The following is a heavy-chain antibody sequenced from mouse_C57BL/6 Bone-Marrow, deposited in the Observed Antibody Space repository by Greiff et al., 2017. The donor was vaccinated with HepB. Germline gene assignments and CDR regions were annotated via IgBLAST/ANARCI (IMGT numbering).Heavy chain of an antibody. D-gene: IGHD2-2*01. CDR1: GFTFSSYS. CDR2: ISRGGGNT. Sequence: EVLLVEPGGGLVKPGGSLKLSCAASGFTFSSYSMSWVRQTPEKRLEWVATISRGGGNTYYPDSVKGRVTLSRDNAKNTLYLQMSGLRSEDTALYYCARGVTWFAYWGQGTLVTVSA. J-gene: IGHJ3*01. CDR3: ARGVTWFAY. V-gene: IGHV5-9*01.